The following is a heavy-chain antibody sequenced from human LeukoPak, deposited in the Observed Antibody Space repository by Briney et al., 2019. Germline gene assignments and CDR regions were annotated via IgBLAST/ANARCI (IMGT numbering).Heavy chain of an antibody. CDR3: ARDPGYSSGWYGNWFDP. D-gene: IGHD6-19*01. CDR1: FYSISSGYY. Sequence: SETLSLTCTVSFYSISSGYYWGWIRQPPGKGLEWIGNIYHTGNTYYNPSLKSRVTISVDTSKNQFSLKLSSVTAADTAVYYCARDPGYSSGWYGNWFDPWGQGTLVTVSS. J-gene: IGHJ5*02. V-gene: IGHV4-38-2*02. CDR2: IYHTGNT.